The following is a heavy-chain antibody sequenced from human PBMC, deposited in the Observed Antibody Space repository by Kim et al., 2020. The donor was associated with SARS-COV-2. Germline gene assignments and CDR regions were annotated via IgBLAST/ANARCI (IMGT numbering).Heavy chain of an antibody. CDR1: GFTFSSYS. Sequence: GGSLRLSCAASGFTFSSYSMNWVRQAPGKGLEWVSSISSSSSYIYYADSVKGRFTISRDNAKNSLYLQMNSVRADDTAVYYCARNVPMATKNGGMDVWGQGTTVTGSS. CDR2: ISSSSSYI. V-gene: IGHV3-21*04. J-gene: IGHJ6*02. CDR3: ARNVPMATKNGGMDV. D-gene: IGHD5-12*01.